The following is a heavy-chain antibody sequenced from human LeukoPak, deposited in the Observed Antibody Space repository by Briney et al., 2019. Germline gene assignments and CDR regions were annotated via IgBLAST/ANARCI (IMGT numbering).Heavy chain of an antibody. V-gene: IGHV1-2*04. CDR2: VNPNNGGT. Sequence: ASVKVSCKASGYTFTGYYVHWVRQAPGQGLEWMGWVNPNNGGTNYAQKFRGWVTMTRDTSISTAYMELSRLRSDDTAVYYCARRRLTGDAFDIWGQGTMVTVSS. D-gene: IGHD1-20*01. CDR3: ARRRLTGDAFDI. J-gene: IGHJ3*02. CDR1: GYTFTGYY.